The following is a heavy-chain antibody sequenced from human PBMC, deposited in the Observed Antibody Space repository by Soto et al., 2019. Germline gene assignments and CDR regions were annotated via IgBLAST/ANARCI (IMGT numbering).Heavy chain of an antibody. CDR2: IYHSGSP. Sequence: SETLSLTCNVSTGSIFSHSYYWAWIRQPPGKGLEWIGPIYHSGSPYHNPSLKSRVTISVDSSKNQSSLTLTSVNVADTAVYYCARRYAPRYSSGNNHFDLWGQGTLVTVS. V-gene: IGHV4-39*01. D-gene: IGHD6-19*01. CDR1: TGSIFSHSYY. CDR3: ARRYAPRYSSGNNHFDL. J-gene: IGHJ4*02.